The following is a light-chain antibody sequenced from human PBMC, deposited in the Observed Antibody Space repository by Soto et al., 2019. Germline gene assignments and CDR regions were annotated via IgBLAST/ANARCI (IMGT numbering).Light chain of an antibody. CDR3: QHYNNWPPWT. CDR1: QSVSSN. Sequence: EILTTQSPATLSVSPGERATLSCRASQSVSSNVAWYQQKHGQAPRLLIYGASTRATGIPARFSGSGSGTEFTLTISSLQSEDFAVYYCQHYNNWPPWTFGQGTKVEIK. CDR2: GAS. V-gene: IGKV3-15*01. J-gene: IGKJ1*01.